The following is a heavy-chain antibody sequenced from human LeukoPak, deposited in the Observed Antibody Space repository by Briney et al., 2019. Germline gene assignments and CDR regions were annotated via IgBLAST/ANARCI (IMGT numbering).Heavy chain of an antibody. V-gene: IGHV4-59*08. CDR2: ISSNRST. CDR1: RGSTSSYF. CDR3: ARHQTNYYDSSGYFGSHQVETDAFDI. D-gene: IGHD3-22*01. J-gene: IGHJ3*02. Sequence: PSETLSFTSTVPRGSTSSYFWTSSRPPPRKEVEWIGLISSNRSTSYNPSLEGRVTISVGTSKNQFSLKRSSVTAADTAVYYCARHQTNYYDSSGYFGSHQVETDAFDIWGQGTMVTVSS.